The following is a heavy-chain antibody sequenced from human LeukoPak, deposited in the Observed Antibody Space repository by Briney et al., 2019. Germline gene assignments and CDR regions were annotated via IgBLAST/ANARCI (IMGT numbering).Heavy chain of an antibody. J-gene: IGHJ4*02. CDR1: GFTFSNYA. D-gene: IGHD6-19*01. CDR2: ISGSGGST. V-gene: IGHV3-23*01. Sequence: GGSLRLSCAASGFTFSNYAMNWVRQAPGKGLEWVSAISGSGGSTDYTDSVKGRFTISRDNSNNTLYLQMNSLRAEDTAVYYCAKSLGYGSGWYYFDYWGRGTLVTVSS. CDR3: AKSLGYGSGWYYFDY.